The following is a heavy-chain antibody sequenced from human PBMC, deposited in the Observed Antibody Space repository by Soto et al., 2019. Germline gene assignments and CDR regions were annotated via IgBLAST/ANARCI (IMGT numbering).Heavy chain of an antibody. Sequence: SETLSLTCAVSGGSISSGCYSWSWIRQPPGKGLEWIGYIYHSGSTYYNPSLKSRVTISVDRSKNQFSLKLSSVTAADTAVYYCARGDYYDSSGYPQDYYYYGMDVWGQGTTVTVSS. CDR2: IYHSGST. CDR3: ARGDYYDSSGYPQDYYYYGMDV. J-gene: IGHJ6*02. V-gene: IGHV4-30-2*01. D-gene: IGHD3-22*01. CDR1: GGSISSGCYS.